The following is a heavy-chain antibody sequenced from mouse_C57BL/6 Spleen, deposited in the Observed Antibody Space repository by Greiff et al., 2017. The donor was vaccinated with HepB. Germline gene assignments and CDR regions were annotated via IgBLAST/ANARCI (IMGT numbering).Heavy chain of an antibody. CDR3: AMRCIHYYGSSPYAMDY. Sequence: EVKLVESGGGLVKPGGSLKLSCAASGFTFSDYGMHWVRQAPEKGLEWVAYISSCSSTIYYADTVKGRFTISRDNAKNTLFLQMTSLRSEDTAIYYCAMRCIHYYGSSPYAMDYWGQGTSVTVSS. V-gene: IGHV5-17*01. CDR1: GFTFSDYG. D-gene: IGHD1-1*01. CDR2: ISSCSSTI. J-gene: IGHJ4*01.